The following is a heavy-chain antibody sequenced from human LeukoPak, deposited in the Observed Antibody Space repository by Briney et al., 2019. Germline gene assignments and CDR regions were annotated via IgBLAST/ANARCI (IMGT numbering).Heavy chain of an antibody. V-gene: IGHV4-38-2*02. CDR1: GYSISGGYY. Sequence: SETLSLTCTVSGYSISGGYYWGWIRQPPGKGLEWIGSIYHSGSTYYNPSLKSRVTISVDTSKNQFSLKLSSVTAADTAVYYCARVWGLINWGQGTLVTVSS. J-gene: IGHJ4*02. CDR2: IYHSGST. CDR3: ARVWGLIN. D-gene: IGHD2-21*01.